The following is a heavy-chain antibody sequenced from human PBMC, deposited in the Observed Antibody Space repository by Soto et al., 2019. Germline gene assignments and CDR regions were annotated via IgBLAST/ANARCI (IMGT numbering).Heavy chain of an antibody. CDR3: AREGSSSSWYPNYYYGMDV. CDR2: ISAYNGNT. J-gene: IGHJ6*02. V-gene: IGHV1-18*01. D-gene: IGHD6-13*01. Sequence: GASVKVSCKASGYTFTSYAMHWVRQAPGQRLEWMGWISAYNGNTNYAQKLQGRVTMTTDTSTSTAYMELRSLRSDDTAVYYCAREGSSSSWYPNYYYGMDVWGQGTTVTVSS. CDR1: GYTFTSYA.